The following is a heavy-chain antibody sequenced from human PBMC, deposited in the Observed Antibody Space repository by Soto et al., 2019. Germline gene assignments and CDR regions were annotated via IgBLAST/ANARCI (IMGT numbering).Heavy chain of an antibody. CDR2: INPNSGGT. CDR3: ASQNPGYYDFWSGYPHDYYYYGMDV. D-gene: IGHD3-3*01. J-gene: IGHJ6*02. V-gene: IGHV1-2*02. CDR1: GYTFTGYY. Sequence: ASVKVSCKASGYTFTGYYMHWVRQAPGQGLEWMGWINPNSGGTNYAQKFQGRVTMTRDTSISTAYMELSRLRSDDTAVHYCASQNPGYYDFWSGYPHDYYYYGMDVWGQGTTVTVSS.